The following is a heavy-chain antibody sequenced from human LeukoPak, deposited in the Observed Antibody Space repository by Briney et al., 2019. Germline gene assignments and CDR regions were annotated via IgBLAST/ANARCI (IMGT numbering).Heavy chain of an antibody. V-gene: IGHV3-23*01. CDR2: ITGSGGST. J-gene: IGHJ4*02. Sequence: GGSLRLSCATSQFKFNNYGMTWVRQAPGKGLEWVSSITGSGGSTQYADSVQGRSTISRDNSKSTLYLQMNSLRAEDTAVYYCAKIRLRDYFDYWGQGILVTVSS. CDR3: AKIRLRDYFDY. CDR1: QFKFNNYG. D-gene: IGHD3-3*01.